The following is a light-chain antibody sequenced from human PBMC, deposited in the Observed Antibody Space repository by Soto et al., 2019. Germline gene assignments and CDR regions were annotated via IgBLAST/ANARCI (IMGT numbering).Light chain of an antibody. J-gene: IGLJ1*01. CDR3: ATWDDSLSGYV. CDR1: SSNIGRNY. V-gene: IGLV1-47*01. CDR2: RNN. Sequence: QSVLTQPPSASGTPGQRVTISCSGSSSNIGRNYVYWYQQLPGTAPKLLIYRNNQRPSGVPDRFSGSKSGTSASLAISGLRSEVEADYYCATWDDSLSGYVFGSGTKVTVL.